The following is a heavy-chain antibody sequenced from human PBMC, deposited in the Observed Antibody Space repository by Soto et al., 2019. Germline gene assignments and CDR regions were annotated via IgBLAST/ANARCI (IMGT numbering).Heavy chain of an antibody. CDR2: IYDSGST. D-gene: IGHD3-22*01. Sequence: SATLSLTCAVSGYSIRIYYLSWLRQPPGKGLEWIGYIYDSGSTNYNPSLKSRVTISVDTSKSQFSLKLSSVTAADTAVYYCARGGYYDSSGPNDYWGQGTLVTVSS. V-gene: IGHV4-59*01. CDR1: GYSIRIYY. CDR3: ARGGYYDSSGPNDY. J-gene: IGHJ4*02.